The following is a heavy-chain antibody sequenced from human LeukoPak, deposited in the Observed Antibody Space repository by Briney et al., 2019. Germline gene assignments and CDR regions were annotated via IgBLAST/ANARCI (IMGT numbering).Heavy chain of an antibody. CDR1: GGSISSSYYY. D-gene: IGHD3-3*01. V-gene: IGHV4-39*01. J-gene: IGHJ5*02. Sequence: PSETLSLTCTVSGGSISSSYYYWGWIRQPPGKGLEWIGSIYYSGSTYYNPSLKSRVTISVDTSKNQFSLKLSSVTAADTAVYYCAGHFGVAPFDPWGQGTLVTVSS. CDR2: IYYSGST. CDR3: AGHFGVAPFDP.